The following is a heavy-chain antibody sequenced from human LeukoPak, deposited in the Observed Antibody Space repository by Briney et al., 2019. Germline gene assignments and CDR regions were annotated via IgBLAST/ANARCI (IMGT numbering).Heavy chain of an antibody. CDR1: GFTFSSYG. J-gene: IGHJ6*02. CDR2: ISYDGSNK. CDR3: AKGRRFLEWLPYYYYYYGMDV. V-gene: IGHV3-30*18. Sequence: GGSLRLSCAASGFTFSSYGMHWVRQAPGKGLEWVAVISYDGSNKYYADSVKGRFTISRDNSKNTLYLQMNSLRAEDTAVYYCAKGRRFLEWLPYYYYYYGMDVWGQGTTVTVSS. D-gene: IGHD3-3*01.